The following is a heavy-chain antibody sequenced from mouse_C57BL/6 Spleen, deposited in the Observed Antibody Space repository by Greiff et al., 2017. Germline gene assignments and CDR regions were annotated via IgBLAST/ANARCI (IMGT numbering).Heavy chain of an antibody. J-gene: IGHJ2*01. CDR2: ISYDGSN. Sequence: EVKLVESGPGLVKPSPSLSLTCSVTGYSITSGYYWNWIRQFPGNKLEWMGYISYDGSNKYNPSLKNRISITRDTSKNQFFLKLNSVTTEDTATYSCASYDGYYVLDYWGQGTTLTVSS. CDR1: GYSITSGYY. V-gene: IGHV3-6*01. CDR3: ASYDGYYVLDY. D-gene: IGHD2-3*01.